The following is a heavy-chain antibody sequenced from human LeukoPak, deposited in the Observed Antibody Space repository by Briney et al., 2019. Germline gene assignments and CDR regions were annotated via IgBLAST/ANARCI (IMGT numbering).Heavy chain of an antibody. CDR3: ARDYRTDY. V-gene: IGHV3-48*03. J-gene: IGHJ4*02. Sequence: GGPLRLSCGASGFTFSSYEMNWVRQAPGKGLEWLSYISSSGSTIFYADSVKGRFTISRDNAKNSLYLQLNSLRAEDTAVYYCARDYRTDYWAQGTLVTVSS. D-gene: IGHD1-14*01. CDR1: GFTFSSYE. CDR2: ISSSGSTI.